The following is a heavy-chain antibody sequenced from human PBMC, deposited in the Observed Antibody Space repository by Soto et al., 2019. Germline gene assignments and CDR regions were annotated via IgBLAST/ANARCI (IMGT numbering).Heavy chain of an antibody. CDR1: GFTFSRSG. D-gene: IGHD2-15*01. Sequence: PGGSLRLSCAASGFTFSRSGMHWVRQAPGKGLEWVALIYSDGSDKYYADSVKGRFTISRDNSKNMLYLQMNSLRDEDTAVYYCAGQDIVVPDPFDLWGQGTLVTVSS. CDR2: IYSDGSDK. J-gene: IGHJ4*02. V-gene: IGHV3-33*01. CDR3: AGQDIVVPDPFDL.